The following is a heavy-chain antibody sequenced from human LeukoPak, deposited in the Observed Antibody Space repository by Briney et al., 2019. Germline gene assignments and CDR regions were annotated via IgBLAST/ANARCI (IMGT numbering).Heavy chain of an antibody. V-gene: IGHV4-59*01. CDR2: IYYSGST. CDR3: ARNLDAFDI. J-gene: IGHJ3*02. Sequence: SEILSLTCTVSGGSISSYYWSWIRQPPGKGLEWIGYIYYSGSTNYNPSLKSRVTISVDTSKNQFSLKLSSVTAADTAVYYCARNLDAFDIWGQGTMVTVSS. CDR1: GGSISSYY.